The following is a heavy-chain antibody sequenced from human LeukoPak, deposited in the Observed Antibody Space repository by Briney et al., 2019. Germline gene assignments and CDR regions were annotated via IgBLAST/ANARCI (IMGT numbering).Heavy chain of an antibody. V-gene: IGHV4-38-2*01. J-gene: IGHJ4*02. CDR2: IYHSGST. D-gene: IGHD4-23*01. CDR1: GYSISSGYY. CDR3: ARHKGRVYGGTIFDY. Sequence: PSETLSLTRAVSGYSISSGYYWGWIRQPPGKGLEWIGSIYHSGSTYYNPSLKSRVTISVDTSKNQFSLKLSSVTAADTAVYYCARHKGRVYGGTIFDYWGQGTLVTVSS.